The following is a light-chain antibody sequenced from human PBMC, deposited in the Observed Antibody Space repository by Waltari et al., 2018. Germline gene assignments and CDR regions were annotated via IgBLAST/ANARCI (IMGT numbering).Light chain of an antibody. CDR3: QHYNNWPSYT. CDR1: PSVRSN. Sequence: EILMTHSLATLSVSPGERASRTCSASPSVRSNLSWYQQKPGQAPRPLIYGASNRATGIPGKFSGSGSGTEFTLTISSLQSEDVAVYYCQHYNNWPSYTFGPGTKLEIK. CDR2: GAS. J-gene: IGKJ2*01. V-gene: IGKV3-15*01.